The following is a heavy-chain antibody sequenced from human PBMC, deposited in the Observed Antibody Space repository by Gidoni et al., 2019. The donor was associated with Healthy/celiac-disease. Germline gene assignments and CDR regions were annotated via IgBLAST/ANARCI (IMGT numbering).Heavy chain of an antibody. CDR3: ARVEVEAAAVYFQH. J-gene: IGHJ1*01. Sequence: QVQLVESGGGVVQPGRSLRLSCAASGFTFSSYAMHWVAVISYDGSNKYYADSVKGRFTISRDNSKNTLYLQMNSLRAEDTAVYYCARVEVEAAAVYFQHWGQGTLVTVSS. D-gene: IGHD6-13*01. CDR2: ISYDGSNK. V-gene: IGHV3-30-3*01. CDR1: GFTFSSYA.